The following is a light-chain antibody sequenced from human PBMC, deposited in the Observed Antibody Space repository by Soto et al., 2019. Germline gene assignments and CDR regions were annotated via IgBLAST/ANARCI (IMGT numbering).Light chain of an antibody. J-gene: IGLJ2*01. V-gene: IGLV1-44*01. Sequence: QSVLTQPPSESGTPGQRVTISCSGSSFNIGINTVNWYQQLPGTAPKVLIYNNNQRPSGVPDRFSGSKSGTSASLALSGLQSEDEADYYCSAWDDRLNGVFFGGGTKVTVL. CDR1: SFNIGINT. CDR2: NNN. CDR3: SAWDDRLNGVF.